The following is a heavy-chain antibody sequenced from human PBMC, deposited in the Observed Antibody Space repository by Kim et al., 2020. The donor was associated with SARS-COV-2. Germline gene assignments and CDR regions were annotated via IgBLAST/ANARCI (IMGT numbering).Heavy chain of an antibody. D-gene: IGHD2-2*01. J-gene: IGHJ4*02. Sequence: GESLRLSCAASGFTFSSFWMHWVRQVPGKGLVWVSGINGDGSSTNYADSVKGRFTISRDNAKNTLYLQMNSLRADDTAIYYCAKRDCTTASFHFYYFDYWGQGSLVTVSS. V-gene: IGHV3-74*01. CDR3: AKRDCTTASFHFYYFDY. CDR1: GFTFSSFW. CDR2: INGDGSST.